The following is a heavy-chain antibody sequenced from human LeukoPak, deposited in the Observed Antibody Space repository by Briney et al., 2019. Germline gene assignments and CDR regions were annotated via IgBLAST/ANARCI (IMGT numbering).Heavy chain of an antibody. D-gene: IGHD1-20*01. Sequence: PGGSLRLSCVVSGFTYSDYWMGWVRQAPGEGLEWVAVISHDGNDKYYADSVKGRFTISRDNSKNTLFLQMNSLSDDDTAVYSCARITSFYYFDYWGQGTLVTVSS. CDR3: ARITSFYYFDY. J-gene: IGHJ4*02. CDR1: GFTYSDYW. V-gene: IGHV3-30*03. CDR2: ISHDGNDK.